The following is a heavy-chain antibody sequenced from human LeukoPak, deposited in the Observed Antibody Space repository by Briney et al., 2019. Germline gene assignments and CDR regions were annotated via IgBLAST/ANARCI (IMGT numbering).Heavy chain of an antibody. D-gene: IGHD4-17*01. J-gene: IGHJ4*02. Sequence: GGSLRLSCEASGFTFRSHWMSWVRQAPGKGLEWVANIKEDGSDKYYADSVKGRFTISRDNSKNTLYLQMNSLRAEDTAVYYCAKDRDGDYVLDYWGQGTLVTVSS. CDR3: AKDRDGDYVLDY. CDR1: GFTFRSHW. V-gene: IGHV3-7*01. CDR2: IKEDGSDK.